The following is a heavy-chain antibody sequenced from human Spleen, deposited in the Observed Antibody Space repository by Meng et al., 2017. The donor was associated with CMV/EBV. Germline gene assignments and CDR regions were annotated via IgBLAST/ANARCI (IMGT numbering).Heavy chain of an antibody. CDR2: IYYTGST. J-gene: IGHJ4*02. D-gene: IGHD5-24*01. CDR3: ATDGYNWSLDS. CDR1: GGSLSSYY. Sequence: SETLSLTCTVSGGSLSSYYWSWIRQPPGKGLEWIGYIYYTGSTNYNPSLGSRVTISVDTSKNQFSLKLTSVTAADTAVYFCATDGYNWSLDSWGQGTLVTVSS. V-gene: IGHV4-59*01.